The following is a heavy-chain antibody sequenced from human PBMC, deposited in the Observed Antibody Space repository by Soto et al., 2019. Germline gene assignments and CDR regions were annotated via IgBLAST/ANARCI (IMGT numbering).Heavy chain of an antibody. Sequence: QLQLQESGPGLVKPSETLSLTCTVSTGSVSSINYYWGWTRQPLGKGLEWIGSIYYSGNAFYTPSLKSRVTISVDTSKTQFSLKLTSVTAEDTAVYYCARHTWGRQRGWFDPWGQGTLVTVSS. D-gene: IGHD2-2*01. CDR2: IYYSGNA. CDR1: TGSVSSINYY. CDR3: ARHTWGRQRGWFDP. V-gene: IGHV4-39*01. J-gene: IGHJ5*02.